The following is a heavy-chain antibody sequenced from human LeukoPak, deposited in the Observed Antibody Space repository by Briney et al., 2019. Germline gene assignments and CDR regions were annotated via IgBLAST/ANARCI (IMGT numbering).Heavy chain of an antibody. CDR2: ISGSVGST. J-gene: IGHJ4*02. Sequence: PGGSLRLSCAASGFTFSSYAMSWFRQAPGKGLEWVSAISGSVGSTYYADFVKGRFTISRDNSKNTLYLQMNSLRAEDTAVYYCAKVGGYYLGVFDYWGQGTLVTVSS. CDR1: GFTFSSYA. D-gene: IGHD3-22*01. V-gene: IGHV3-23*01. CDR3: AKVGGYYLGVFDY.